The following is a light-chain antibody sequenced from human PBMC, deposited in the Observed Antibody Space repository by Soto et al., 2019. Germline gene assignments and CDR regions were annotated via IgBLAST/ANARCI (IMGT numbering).Light chain of an antibody. CDR1: SSDVGGYTY. V-gene: IGLV2-14*01. Sequence: QSALTQPASVSGSPGQWITISCTGTSSDVGGYTYVSWYQQHPAKAPNLMIYDVSNRPSGVSNRFSGYKSGNTASLTISGLQAEDDADYYCSSYTSSSTYVFGTGTKVTVL. CDR2: DVS. CDR3: SSYTSSSTYV. J-gene: IGLJ1*01.